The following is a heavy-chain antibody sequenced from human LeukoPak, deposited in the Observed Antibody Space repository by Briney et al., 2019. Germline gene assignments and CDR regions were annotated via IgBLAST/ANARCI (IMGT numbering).Heavy chain of an antibody. D-gene: IGHD3-10*01. CDR1: GYTFASYG. J-gene: IGHJ4*02. Sequence: ASVKVPCKPSGYTFASYGVSWVRQAPGQGLEWMAWISPYNGNTNYAQKLQGRVTLTTDTSTSTAYMELRSLRSDDTAVYYCARHYYGSGTYYHFDSWGQGTLVTVSS. V-gene: IGHV1-18*01. CDR3: ARHYYGSGTYYHFDS. CDR2: ISPYNGNT.